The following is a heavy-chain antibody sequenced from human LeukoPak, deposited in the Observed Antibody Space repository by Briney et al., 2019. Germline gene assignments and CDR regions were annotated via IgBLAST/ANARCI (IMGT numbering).Heavy chain of an antibody. Sequence: ASVKVSCKASGYTFTSYDINWVRQATGQGLEWMGWMNPNSGNTSYAQKFQGRVTMTRNTSISTAYMELSSLRSEDTAVYYCARGSSIAVAGDYWGQGTLVTVSS. J-gene: IGHJ4*02. V-gene: IGHV1-8*01. CDR3: ARGSSIAVAGDY. CDR2: MNPNSGNT. CDR1: GYTFTSYD. D-gene: IGHD6-19*01.